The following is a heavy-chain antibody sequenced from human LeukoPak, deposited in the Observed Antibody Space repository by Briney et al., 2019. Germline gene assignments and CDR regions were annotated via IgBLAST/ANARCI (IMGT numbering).Heavy chain of an antibody. J-gene: IGHJ4*02. D-gene: IGHD4-17*01. CDR3: ARWGPATTTVTPAY. V-gene: IGHV4-34*01. Sequence: SETLSLTCAVYGGSFSGYYWGWIRQPPGKGLEWIGEINHSGSTNYNPSLKSRVTISVDTSKNQFSLKLSSVTAADTAVYYCARWGPATTTVTPAYWGQGTLVTVSS. CDR1: GGSFSGYY. CDR2: INHSGST.